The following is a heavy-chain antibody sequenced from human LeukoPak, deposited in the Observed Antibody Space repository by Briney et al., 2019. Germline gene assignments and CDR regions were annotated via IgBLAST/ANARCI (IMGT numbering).Heavy chain of an antibody. CDR3: AHISSSWPDY. D-gene: IGHD6-13*01. CDR1: GFTFSINW. CDR2: IKQDGSEK. Sequence: GGSLRLSCAASGFTFSINWMSWVRQAPGKGLEWVANIKQDGSEKYYVDSVEGRFTISRDNAKNSLYLQMNSLRGEDTAVYYCAHISSSWPDYWGQGTLVTVSS. J-gene: IGHJ4*02. V-gene: IGHV3-7*02.